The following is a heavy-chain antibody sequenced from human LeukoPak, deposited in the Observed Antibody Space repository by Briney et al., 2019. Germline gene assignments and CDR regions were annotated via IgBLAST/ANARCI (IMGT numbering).Heavy chain of an antibody. CDR2: IDTDVSST. Sequence: PGGSLRLSCAASGFTFSNAWMSWVRQAPGKGLVWVSRIDTDVSSTTYADSVKGRFTISRDNAKNTLYLQMNSLRAEDTAVYYCANAFDYWGQGTLVTVSS. CDR1: GFTFSNAW. J-gene: IGHJ4*02. CDR3: ANAFDY. V-gene: IGHV3-74*01. D-gene: IGHD1-1*01.